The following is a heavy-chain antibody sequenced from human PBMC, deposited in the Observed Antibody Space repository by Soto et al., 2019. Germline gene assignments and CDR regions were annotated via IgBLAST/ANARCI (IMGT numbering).Heavy chain of an antibody. J-gene: IGHJ4*02. CDR1: GFTFSSYW. Sequence: EVQLVESGGGLVQPGGSLRLSCAASGFTFSSYWMHWVRQAPGKGLVWVSRINSDGSSTSYADSVKGRFTISRDNAKNTLYLQMNSLRAEDTAVYYCARDGYCSGGSCYSGYWGQGTLVTVSS. V-gene: IGHV3-74*01. D-gene: IGHD2-15*01. CDR2: INSDGSST. CDR3: ARDGYCSGGSCYSGY.